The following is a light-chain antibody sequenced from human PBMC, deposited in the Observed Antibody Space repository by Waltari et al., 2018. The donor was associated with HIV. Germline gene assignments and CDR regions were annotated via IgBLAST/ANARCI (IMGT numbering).Light chain of an antibody. Sequence: NSVLTQPHSVSGSPGQTLTISCTRSSGSIASNYVQWYQQRPGSAPTTVIYEDRHRPSGVPDRFSGSIDSSSNSASLTISGLKTEDEADYHCQSYDSTYRWVFGGGTKLTVL. J-gene: IGLJ3*02. V-gene: IGLV6-57*03. CDR3: QSYDSTYRWV. CDR1: SGSIASNY. CDR2: EDR.